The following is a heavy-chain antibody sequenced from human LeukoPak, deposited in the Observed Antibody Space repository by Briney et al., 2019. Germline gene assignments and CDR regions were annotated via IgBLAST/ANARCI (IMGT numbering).Heavy chain of an antibody. CDR3: ARLNGGN. V-gene: IGHV4-59*08. J-gene: IGHJ4*02. CDR1: GGSIIADY. D-gene: IGHD3-16*01. CDR2: TDYSGST. Sequence: PSETLSLTCTVSGGSIIADYWSWVRQPPRKGLEWIAYTDYSGSTSYQPSLNSRVSISIDTSKNQFSLRLSSVTAADTAVYYCARLNGGNWGQGTLVTVSS.